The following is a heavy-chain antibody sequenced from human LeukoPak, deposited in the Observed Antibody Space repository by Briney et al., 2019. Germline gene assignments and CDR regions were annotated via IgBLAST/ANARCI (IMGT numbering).Heavy chain of an antibody. CDR2: ISYDGSNK. Sequence: GGSLRLSCAASGFTFSSYAMHWVRQAPGKGLEWVAVISYDGSNKYYADSVKGRFTISRDNSKNTLYLQMNSLRAEDTAVYYCARGDIVATIGYFDYWGQGTLVTVSS. D-gene: IGHD5-12*01. CDR3: ARGDIVATIGYFDY. V-gene: IGHV3-30-3*01. CDR1: GFTFSSYA. J-gene: IGHJ4*02.